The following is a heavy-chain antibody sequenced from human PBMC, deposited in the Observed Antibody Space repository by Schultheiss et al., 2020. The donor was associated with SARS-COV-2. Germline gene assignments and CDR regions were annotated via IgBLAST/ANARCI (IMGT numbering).Heavy chain of an antibody. Sequence: GGSLRLSCKGSGYSFTSYWIGWVRQMPGKGLEWMGIIYPGDSDTRYSPSFQGQVTISADKSISTAYLQWSSLKASDTAMYYCARGQATYWRYYGMDVWGQGTTVTVSS. V-gene: IGHV5-51*01. CDR3: ARGQATYWRYYGMDV. CDR1: GYSFTSYW. CDR2: IYPGDSDT. J-gene: IGHJ6*02. D-gene: IGHD5-12*01.